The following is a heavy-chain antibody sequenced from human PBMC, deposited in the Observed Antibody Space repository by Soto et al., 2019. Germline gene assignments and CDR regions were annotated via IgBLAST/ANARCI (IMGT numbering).Heavy chain of an antibody. CDR2: ISYDGNHK. CDR1: GFTFNSYA. V-gene: IGHV3-30-3*01. Sequence: QAQLVESGGGVVQPGTSLRLSCATSGFTFNSYAMQWVRQAPDKGLEWVSIISYDGNHKFYADSVKGRFTISRDNSKSTLYLVMNSLRPEDTAVYYCARDRRIAVAGTGWFDPWGQGTLVTVSS. J-gene: IGHJ5*02. D-gene: IGHD6-19*01. CDR3: ARDRRIAVAGTGWFDP.